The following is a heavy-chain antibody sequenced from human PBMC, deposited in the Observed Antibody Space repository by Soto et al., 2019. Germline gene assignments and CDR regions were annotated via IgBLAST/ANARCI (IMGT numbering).Heavy chain of an antibody. J-gene: IGHJ5*02. D-gene: IGHD2-15*01. CDR3: SIDLWWYTP. V-gene: IGHV3-23*01. Sequence: EVQLLESGGGLVQPGGSLRLSCTASGFTFSDHAMTWVRQAPGKGLEWLPGISGGGSGAYYADSVKARFTVSRANSHNTLFLQRASLRVEDTAVYYCSIDLWWYTPWGQGTLVTVSS. CDR1: GFTFSDHA. CDR2: ISGGGSGA.